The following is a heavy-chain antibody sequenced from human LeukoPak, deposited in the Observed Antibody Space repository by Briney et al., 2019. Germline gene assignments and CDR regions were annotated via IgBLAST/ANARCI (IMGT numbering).Heavy chain of an antibody. CDR3: AKEERLRFGAMYLDY. V-gene: IGHV3-23*01. CDR2: ISGSGGFT. CDR1: GFTFSSYG. Sequence: GGSLTLSCAASGFTFSSYGINWVRQAPGKGLEWVSGISGSGGFTYADSVKGRFTISRGNSNNSLSLQMNSLRAEDTAIYYCAKEERLRFGAMYLDYWGQGTLVTVSS. D-gene: IGHD3-10*01. J-gene: IGHJ4*02.